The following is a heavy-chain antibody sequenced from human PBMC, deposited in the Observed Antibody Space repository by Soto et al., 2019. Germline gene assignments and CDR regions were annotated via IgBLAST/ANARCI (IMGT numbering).Heavy chain of an antibody. CDR2: ISGSDGST. CDR3: AKDLQFSGWLSAQTFDY. Sequence: EVQLLESGGGLVQPGGSLRLSCAVSGFTFNSHAMSWVRQPPGKGLECVSTISGSDGSTNYADSVKGRFTISRDKSKSTLYLQMTSLRAEDTAVYYCAKDLQFSGWLSAQTFDYWGQGTQVTVSS. D-gene: IGHD6-19*01. CDR1: GFTFNSHA. V-gene: IGHV3-23*01. J-gene: IGHJ4*02.